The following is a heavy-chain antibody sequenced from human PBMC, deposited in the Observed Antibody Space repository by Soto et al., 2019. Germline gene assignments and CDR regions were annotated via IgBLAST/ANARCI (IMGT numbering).Heavy chain of an antibody. Sequence: QITLKESGPTLVKPTQTLTLTCTFSGFSLTTSGVGVGWIRQPPGKALEWLALIYWDDNKRYSPYLKTRLTITKDTSKNQVVLTMTNMDPVDTATYYCAHSLYFGGSAYYSPQFDYWGQGTLVTVSS. CDR1: GFSLTTSGVG. V-gene: IGHV2-5*02. J-gene: IGHJ4*02. CDR2: IYWDDNK. CDR3: AHSLYFGGSAYYSPQFDY. D-gene: IGHD3-22*01.